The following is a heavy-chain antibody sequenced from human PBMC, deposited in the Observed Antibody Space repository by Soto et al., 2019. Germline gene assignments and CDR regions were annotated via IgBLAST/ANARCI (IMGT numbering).Heavy chain of an antibody. CDR3: ARHPGIAAAGTNYFDY. CDR1: VYSFTSYW. V-gene: IGHV5-10-1*01. J-gene: IGHJ4*02. CDR2: IDPSDSYT. Sequence: GESLKISCKGSVYSFTSYWISWVRQMPGKGLEWMGRIDPSDSYTNYSPSFQGHVTISADKSISTAYLQWSSLKASDTAMYYCARHPGIAAAGTNYFDYWGQGTLVTVS. D-gene: IGHD6-13*01.